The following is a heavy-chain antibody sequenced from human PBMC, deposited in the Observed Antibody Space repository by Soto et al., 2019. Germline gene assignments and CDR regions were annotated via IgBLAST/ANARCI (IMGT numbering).Heavy chain of an antibody. V-gene: IGHV4-59*01. CDR1: GGSISSYY. CDR3: ARVSAEIDYGDYYYYYMDV. J-gene: IGHJ6*03. CDR2: IYYSGST. D-gene: IGHD4-17*01. Sequence: TLSLTCTVSGGSISSYYWSWIRQPPGKGLEWIGYIYYSGSTNYNPSLKSRVTISVDTSKNQFSLKLSSVTAADTAVYYCARVSAEIDYGDYYYYYMDVWGKGTTVTVSS.